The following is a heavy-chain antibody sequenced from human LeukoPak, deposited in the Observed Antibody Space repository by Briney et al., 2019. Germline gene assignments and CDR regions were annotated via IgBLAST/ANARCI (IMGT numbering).Heavy chain of an antibody. Sequence: PGGSLRLSCAASGFTFSSYSMNWVRQAPGKGLEWVSSISSSSSYIYYADSVKGRFTISRDNAKNSLYLQMNSLRAEDTAVYYCARDQFGPTYCSSTSCPFDYWGQGTLVTVSS. V-gene: IGHV3-21*01. J-gene: IGHJ4*02. D-gene: IGHD2-2*01. CDR1: GFTFSSYS. CDR3: ARDQFGPTYCSSTSCPFDY. CDR2: ISSSSSYI.